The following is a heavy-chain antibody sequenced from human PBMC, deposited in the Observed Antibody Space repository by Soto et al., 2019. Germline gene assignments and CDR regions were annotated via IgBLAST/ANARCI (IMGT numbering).Heavy chain of an antibody. V-gene: IGHV3-23*01. J-gene: IGHJ4*02. CDR2: SSGSGGST. CDR3: ATAGWDIVVVVAATPKDY. D-gene: IGHD2-15*01. Sequence: LRLPCTASGFTFSSYAMSWVRQAPGKALEWVSASSGSGGSTYYADSVKGRFTMARDNAKKTLYLQMNRLRAEDTDEYYCATAGWDIVVVVAATPKDYWGQGTLVTVSS. CDR1: GFTFSSYA.